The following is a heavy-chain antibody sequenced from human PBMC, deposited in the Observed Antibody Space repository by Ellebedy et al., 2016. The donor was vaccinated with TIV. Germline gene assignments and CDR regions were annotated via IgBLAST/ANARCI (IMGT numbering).Heavy chain of an antibody. CDR3: VRDAGIGLDAFDI. V-gene: IGHV6-1*01. Sequence: SETLSLXXAISGDSVSSSSAAWNWIRQSPSRGLEWLGRTYYRSTWYHDYAISVKSRITINPDTSKNQFSLQLNSVTPKDTAVYFCVRDAGIGLDAFDIWGQGPMVTVSS. D-gene: IGHD3-10*01. CDR1: GDSVSSSSAA. CDR2: TYYRSTWYH. J-gene: IGHJ3*02.